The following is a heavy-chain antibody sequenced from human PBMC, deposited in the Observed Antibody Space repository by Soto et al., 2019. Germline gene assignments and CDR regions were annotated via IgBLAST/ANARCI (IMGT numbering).Heavy chain of an antibody. CDR3: ARHLGYDSSGYYRNWFDP. J-gene: IGHJ5*02. CDR1: GGSISSGGYS. Sequence: SETLSLTCAVSGGSISSGGYSWSWIRQPPGKGLEWIGYIYYSGSTNYNPSLKSRVTMSVDTSKNHFSLKLSSVTAADTAVFYCARHLGYDSSGYYRNWFDPWGQGTLVTVSS. CDR2: IYYSGST. V-gene: IGHV4-61*08. D-gene: IGHD3-22*01.